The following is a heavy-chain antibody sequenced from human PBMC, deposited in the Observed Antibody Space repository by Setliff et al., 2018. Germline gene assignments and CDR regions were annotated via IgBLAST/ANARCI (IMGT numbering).Heavy chain of an antibody. V-gene: IGHV4-59*01. D-gene: IGHD4-17*01. CDR1: GASIYTFY. J-gene: IGHJ4*02. CDR3: ARLPRTVTHFDY. CDR2: IYYSGDT. Sequence: KPSETLSLTCTVSGASIYTFYWSWIRQPPGRGLEWIGYIYYSGDTNYNPSLKSRVTISVDTSKNQFSLKLSSVTAADTAVYFCARLPRTVTHFDYWGQGALVTVSS.